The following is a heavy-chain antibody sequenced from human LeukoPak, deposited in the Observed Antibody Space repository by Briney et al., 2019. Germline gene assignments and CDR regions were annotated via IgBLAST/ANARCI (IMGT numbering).Heavy chain of an antibody. V-gene: IGHV3-53*01. J-gene: IGHJ4*02. D-gene: IGHD6-13*01. CDR2: IYSGGST. CDR1: GFTVSSNY. CDR3: AREAYSSSWYFSY. Sequence: GGSLRLSCAASGFTVSSNYMSWVRQAPGKGLEWVSVIYSGGSTYYADSVKGRFTISRDNSKNTLYLQMNSLRVEDTAVYYCAREAYSSSWYFSYWGQGTLVTVSS.